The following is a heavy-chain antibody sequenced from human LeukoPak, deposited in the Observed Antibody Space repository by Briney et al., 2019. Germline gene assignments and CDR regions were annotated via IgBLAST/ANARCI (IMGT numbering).Heavy chain of an antibody. D-gene: IGHD6-13*01. V-gene: IGHV1-46*01. CDR3: ARDKPGSSWYLVASGWFDP. J-gene: IGHJ5*02. Sequence: GASVKVSCKASGYTFTSYIMHWVRQAPGQGLEWMGIINPSGGSTSYAQKFQGRVTMTRDTSTSTVYMELSSLRSQDTAVYYCARDKPGSSWYLVASGWFDPWGQGTLVTVSS. CDR2: INPSGGST. CDR1: GYTFTSYI.